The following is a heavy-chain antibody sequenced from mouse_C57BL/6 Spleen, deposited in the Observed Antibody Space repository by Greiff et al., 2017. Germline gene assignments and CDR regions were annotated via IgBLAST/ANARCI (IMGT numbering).Heavy chain of an antibody. J-gene: IGHJ4*01. CDR3: ARAEPIYAMDY. CDR2: IDPSDSET. V-gene: IGHV1-52*01. Sequence: VKLQQPGAELVRPGSSVKLSCKASGYTFTSYWMHWVKQRPIQGLEWIGNIDPSDSETHYNQKFKDKATLTVDKSSSTAYMQLSSLTSEDSAVYYCARAEPIYAMDYWGQGTSVTVAS. CDR1: GYTFTSYW.